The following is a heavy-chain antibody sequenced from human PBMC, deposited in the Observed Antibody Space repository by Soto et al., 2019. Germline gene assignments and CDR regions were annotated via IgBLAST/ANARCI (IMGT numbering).Heavy chain of an antibody. J-gene: IGHJ4*02. V-gene: IGHV3-30-3*01. CDR3: ARELDYGGNSRDGY. CDR1: GFTFSSYA. D-gene: IGHD4-17*01. CDR2: ISYDGSNK. Sequence: QVQLVESGGGVVQPGRSLRLSCAASGFTFSSYAMHWVRQAPGKGLEWVAAISYDGSNKYYADSVKGRFTISRDNSKNTLYLQMNSLRAEDTAVYYCARELDYGGNSRDGYWGQGTLVTVSS.